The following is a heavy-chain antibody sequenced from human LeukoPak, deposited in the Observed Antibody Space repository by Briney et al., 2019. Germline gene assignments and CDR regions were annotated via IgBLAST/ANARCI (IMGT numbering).Heavy chain of an antibody. CDR3: ARDGEPNLYVNYLDY. Sequence: GGSLRLSCAASGFTFSSYWMSWVRQAPGKGLEWVANIKQDGSEKYYVDSVKGRFTISRDNVKNSLYLQMNSLRVEDTAVYYCARDGEPNLYVNYLDYWGQGTLVTVSS. D-gene: IGHD1-14*01. CDR1: GFTFSSYW. J-gene: IGHJ4*02. CDR2: IKQDGSEK. V-gene: IGHV3-7*01.